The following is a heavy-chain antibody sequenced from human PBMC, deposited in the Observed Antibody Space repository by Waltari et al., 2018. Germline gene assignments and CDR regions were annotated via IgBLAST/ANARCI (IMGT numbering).Heavy chain of an antibody. Sequence: QVQLQQWGAGLLKPSETLSLTCAVYGGSFSGYYWSWIRQPPGKGLEWLGEINHSGRTNYNPALKSRVTISVDTSKNQFSLKLSSVTAADTAVYYCARGYYYGSGSYRKSYYYYMDVWGKGTTVTISS. V-gene: IGHV4-34*01. CDR1: GGSFSGYY. CDR3: ARGYYYGSGSYRKSYYYYMDV. D-gene: IGHD3-10*01. CDR2: INHSGRT. J-gene: IGHJ6*03.